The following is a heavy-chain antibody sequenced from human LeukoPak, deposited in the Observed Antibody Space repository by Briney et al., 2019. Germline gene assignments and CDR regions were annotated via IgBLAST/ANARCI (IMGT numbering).Heavy chain of an antibody. J-gene: IGHJ3*02. D-gene: IGHD5-18*01. Sequence: GGSLRLSCAASGFIFSSYWMTWVRQGPGKGLEWVANIKQDGSEKYYVDSVKGRFTISRDNAKNSLYLQMNSLRADDTAVYYCARDRGYKAFDIWGQGTMVTVSS. V-gene: IGHV3-7*05. CDR1: GFIFSSYW. CDR2: IKQDGSEK. CDR3: ARDRGYKAFDI.